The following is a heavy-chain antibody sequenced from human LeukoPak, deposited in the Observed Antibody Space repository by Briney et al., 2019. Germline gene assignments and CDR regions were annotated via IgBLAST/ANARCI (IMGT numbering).Heavy chain of an antibody. V-gene: IGHV3-30*03. J-gene: IGHJ4*02. D-gene: IGHD3-10*01. Sequence: GGSLRLSCAASGFTFSSYGMHWVRQAPGKGLEWVAVISYDGSNKYYADSVKGRFTISRDNSKNTLYLQMNSLRAEDTAVYYCASMVRGVTDFDYWGQGTLVTVSS. CDR3: ASMVRGVTDFDY. CDR2: ISYDGSNK. CDR1: GFTFSSYG.